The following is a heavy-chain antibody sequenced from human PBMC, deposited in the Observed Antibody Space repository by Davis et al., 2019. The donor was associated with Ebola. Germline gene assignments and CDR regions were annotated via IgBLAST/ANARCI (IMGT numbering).Heavy chain of an antibody. Sequence: GGSLRLSCAASGFTFNNYAMSWVRQAPGKGLEWVSVISSRATTIYYADSVRGRFTISRDNSKNTLYLQMNSLKTDDTAVYYCTSGTNYDSSGYSPDYWGQGTLVTVSS. J-gene: IGHJ4*02. D-gene: IGHD3-22*01. CDR3: TSGTNYDSSGYSPDY. CDR1: GFTFNNYA. V-gene: IGHV3-23*01. CDR2: ISSRATTI.